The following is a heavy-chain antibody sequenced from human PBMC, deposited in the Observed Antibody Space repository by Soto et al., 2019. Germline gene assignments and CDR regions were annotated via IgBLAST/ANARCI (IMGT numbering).Heavy chain of an antibody. CDR1: GGSISSGGYY. Sequence: SETLSLTCTVSGGSISSGGYYWSWIRQHPGKGLEWIGYIYYSGSTYYNPSLKSRVTISVDTSKNQLSLELSSVTAADTAVYYCARENWGSRAFDIWGQGTMVTVSS. V-gene: IGHV4-31*03. CDR3: ARENWGSRAFDI. J-gene: IGHJ3*02. D-gene: IGHD7-27*01. CDR2: IYYSGST.